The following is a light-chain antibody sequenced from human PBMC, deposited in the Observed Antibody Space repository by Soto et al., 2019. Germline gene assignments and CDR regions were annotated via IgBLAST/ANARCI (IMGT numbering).Light chain of an antibody. CDR3: SSYTSNSTLV. V-gene: IGLV2-14*01. Sequence: QSALTQPASVSGSPGQSITISCTGTSSDVAAYDYVSWFQQHPGKAPKLMVYDVYNRPSGVSNRFSGSKSGNTASLTISGLQAEDESDYYCSSYTSNSTLVFGIGTKVTVL. J-gene: IGLJ1*01. CDR2: DVY. CDR1: SSDVAAYDY.